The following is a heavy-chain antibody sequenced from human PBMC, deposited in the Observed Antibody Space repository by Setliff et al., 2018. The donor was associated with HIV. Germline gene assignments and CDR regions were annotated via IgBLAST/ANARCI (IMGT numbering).Heavy chain of an antibody. CDR3: ARIKGSWYVDY. V-gene: IGHV2-70*12. D-gene: IGHD6-13*01. CDR1: GFSVSTSGVG. CDR2: IFWDDDE. Sequence: ESGPTLVNPTQTLTLTCAFSGFSVSTSGVGVGWIRQPPGKAPEWLALIFWDDDEYYSTSLKTRLTISKDTSKNQVALTMTNMDPVDTATYYCARIKGSWYVDYWGQGTLVTVSS. J-gene: IGHJ4*02.